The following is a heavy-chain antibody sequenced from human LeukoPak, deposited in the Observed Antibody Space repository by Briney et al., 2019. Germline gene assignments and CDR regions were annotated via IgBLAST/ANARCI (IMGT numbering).Heavy chain of an antibody. V-gene: IGHV1-24*01. D-gene: IGHD3/OR15-3a*01. CDR3: ATWTTLYYYYGMDV. Sequence: GASVKVSCKVSGYTLTELSMHWVRQAPGKGLEWMGGFDPEDGETIYAQKFQGRVTMTEDTSTDTAYMELSSLRSEDTAVYYCATWTTLYYYYGMDVWGQGTTVTVSS. CDR2: FDPEDGET. CDR1: GYTLTELS. J-gene: IGHJ6*02.